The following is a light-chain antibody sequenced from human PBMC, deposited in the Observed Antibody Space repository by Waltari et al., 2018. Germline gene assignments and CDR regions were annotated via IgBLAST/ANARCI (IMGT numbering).Light chain of an antibody. CDR1: QSVSSS. J-gene: IGKJ4*01. CDR3: QQYKSWPL. V-gene: IGKV3-15*01. Sequence: EIVMTQSPATLSVSPGERATLSCRASQSVSSSLAWYQQKPGQAPMLLIYGASTRATGISARFSGSGTGTEFTLTISSLQPEDSAVYYCQQYKSWPLFGGGTKVEIK. CDR2: GAS.